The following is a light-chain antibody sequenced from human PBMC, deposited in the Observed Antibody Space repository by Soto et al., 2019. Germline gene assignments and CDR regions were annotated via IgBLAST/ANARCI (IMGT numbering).Light chain of an antibody. CDR1: QSVSGN. V-gene: IGKV3-15*01. CDR3: QQYNNWPPS. CDR2: GAS. J-gene: IGKJ1*01. Sequence: EIVMTQSPATLSVSPGERATLSCRASQSVSGNLAWYQQKPGQAPRLLIYGASTRAPGIPARFSGSGSWTESTLTISSLQSEDFAVYYCQQYNNWPPSFGQGTKVEIK.